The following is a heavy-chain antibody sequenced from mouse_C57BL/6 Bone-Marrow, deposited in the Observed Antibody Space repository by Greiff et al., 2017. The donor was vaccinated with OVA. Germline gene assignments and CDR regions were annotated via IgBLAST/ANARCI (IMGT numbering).Heavy chain of an antibody. CDR1: GYAFSSSW. CDR3: ATNWVFAY. V-gene: IGHV1-82*01. Sequence: LEESGPELVKPGASVKISCKASGYAFSSSWMNWVKQRPGKGLEWIGRIYPGDGDTNYNGKFKGKATLTADKSSSTAYMQLSSLTSEDSAVYFCATNWVFAYWGQGTLVTVSA. J-gene: IGHJ3*01. CDR2: IYPGDGDT. D-gene: IGHD4-1*01.